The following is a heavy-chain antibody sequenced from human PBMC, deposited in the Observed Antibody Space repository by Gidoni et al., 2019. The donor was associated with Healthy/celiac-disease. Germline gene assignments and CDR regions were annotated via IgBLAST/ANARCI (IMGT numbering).Heavy chain of an antibody. D-gene: IGHD6-19*01. J-gene: IGHJ4*02. CDR1: GGSISSYY. CDR3: ARAGIAVAGTHDY. Sequence: QVQLQESGPGLVKPSETLSLTCPVSGGSISSYYWSWIRQPPGKGLGWIGYIYYSGSTNYNPSLKSRVTISVDTSKNQFSLKLSSVTAADTAVYYCARAGIAVAGTHDYWGQGTLVTVSS. V-gene: IGHV4-59*01. CDR2: IYYSGST.